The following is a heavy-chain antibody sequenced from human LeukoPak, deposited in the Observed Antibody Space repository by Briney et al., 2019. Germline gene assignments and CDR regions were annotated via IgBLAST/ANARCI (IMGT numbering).Heavy chain of an antibody. CDR3: ARLSKVGATRGWGADWFDP. Sequence: KLGESLKISCKGSGYSFTSYWIGWVRQMPGKGLEWMGIIYPGDSDTRYSPSFQGQVTISADKSISTAYLQWSSLKASDTAMYYCARLSKVGATRGWGADWFDPWGQGTLVTVSS. D-gene: IGHD1-26*01. CDR1: GYSFTSYW. CDR2: IYPGDSDT. V-gene: IGHV5-51*01. J-gene: IGHJ5*02.